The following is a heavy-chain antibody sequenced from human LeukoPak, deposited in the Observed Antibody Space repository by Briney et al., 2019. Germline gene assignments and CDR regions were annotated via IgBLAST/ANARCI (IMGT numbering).Heavy chain of an antibody. CDR2: ISGSGGST. CDR3: AKNRITGTLRSPFDY. D-gene: IGHD1-7*01. V-gene: IGHV3-23*01. Sequence: GGSLRLSCAASGFTFSSYAMSWVRQAPGRGLEWVSAISGSGGSTYYADSVKGRFTISRDNSKNTLYLQMNSLRAEDTAVYYCAKNRITGTLRSPFDYWGQGTLVTVSS. CDR1: GFTFSSYA. J-gene: IGHJ4*02.